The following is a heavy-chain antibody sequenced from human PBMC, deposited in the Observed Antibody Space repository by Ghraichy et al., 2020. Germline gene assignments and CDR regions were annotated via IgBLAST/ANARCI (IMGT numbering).Heavy chain of an antibody. CDR3: ARSESLINPFDF. CDR1: GGSFRPYY. D-gene: IGHD3-10*01. CDR2: IYFSGDT. Sequence: SETLSLTCTVSGGSFRPYYWSWIRQPPGKALEFLGYIYFSGDTNSNPSLKSRVTISLDKSKSQFSLKLTSVTAADTAIYYCARSESLINPFDFWGQGTLVTVSS. V-gene: IGHV4-59*08. J-gene: IGHJ4*02.